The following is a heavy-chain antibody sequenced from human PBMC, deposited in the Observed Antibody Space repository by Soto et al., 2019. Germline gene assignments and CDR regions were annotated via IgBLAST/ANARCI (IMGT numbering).Heavy chain of an antibody. Sequence: SETLSLTCAVYGGSFSGYYWSWIRQPPGKGLEWIGEINHSGSTNYNPSLKSRVTISVDTSKNQFSLKLSSVTAADTAVYYCARDSVIQLWSNYYYYYGMDVWGQETTVTVSS. CDR2: INHSGST. V-gene: IGHV4-34*01. CDR1: GGSFSGYY. J-gene: IGHJ6*02. CDR3: ARDSVIQLWSNYYYYYGMDV. D-gene: IGHD5-18*01.